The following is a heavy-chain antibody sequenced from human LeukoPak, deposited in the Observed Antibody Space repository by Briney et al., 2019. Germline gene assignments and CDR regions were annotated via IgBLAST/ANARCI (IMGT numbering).Heavy chain of an antibody. CDR2: IHSGGAYT. CDR3: AKDPPRIAVAGTGHRDAFDI. V-gene: IGHV3-23*01. J-gene: IGHJ3*02. D-gene: IGHD6-19*01. Sequence: GGSLRLSCAASGFTFSNYAMAWVRQTPEKGLEWISAIHSGGAYTYYADSVKGRFTISRDNSKNTLYLQMNSLRAEDTAVYYCAKDPPRIAVAGTGHRDAFDIWGQGTMVTVSS. CDR1: GFTFSNYA.